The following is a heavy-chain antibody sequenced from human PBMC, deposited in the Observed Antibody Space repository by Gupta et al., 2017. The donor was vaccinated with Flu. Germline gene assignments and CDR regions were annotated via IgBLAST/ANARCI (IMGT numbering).Heavy chain of an antibody. CDR1: GGSFSGYY. J-gene: IGHJ6*02. D-gene: IGHD3-3*01. Sequence: VQLQQWGAGLLKPSEPLSLTCAVHGGSFSGYYWTWIRQPPGKGLEWIGEINHSGSTNYKPSLKSRVTISVDTSKNQFSLKLSSVTAADTAVYYCARTYDFWSGYEYYGMDVWGQGTTVIVSS. V-gene: IGHV4-34*01. CDR3: ARTYDFWSGYEYYGMDV. CDR2: INHSGST.